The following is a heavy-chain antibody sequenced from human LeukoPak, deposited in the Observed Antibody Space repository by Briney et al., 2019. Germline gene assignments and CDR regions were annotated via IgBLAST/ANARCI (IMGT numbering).Heavy chain of an antibody. CDR1: KFIFSNYW. Sequence: GGSLRLSCAASKFIFSNYWMHWVRQAPGKGLVRVSRINSDGSSTSYADSVKGRFTISRDNAKNTLYLQMNSLRAEDTAVYYCARRGAVAGTEDYWGQGTLVTVSS. CDR3: ARRGAVAGTEDY. J-gene: IGHJ4*02. CDR2: INSDGSST. V-gene: IGHV3-74*01. D-gene: IGHD6-19*01.